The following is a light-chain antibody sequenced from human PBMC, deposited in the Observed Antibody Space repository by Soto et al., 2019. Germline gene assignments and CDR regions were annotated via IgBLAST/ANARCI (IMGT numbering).Light chain of an antibody. V-gene: IGLV1-40*01. Sequence: QSVLTQRPSVSGAPGQRVTISCTGSSSNIGAGYDVHWYQQLPGTAPKLLIYGNSNRPSGVPDRFSGSKSGTSASLAITGLQAEDEADYYCQSYDSSLSAVVFGGGTQLTVL. CDR2: GNS. CDR1: SSNIGAGYD. J-gene: IGLJ2*01. CDR3: QSYDSSLSAVV.